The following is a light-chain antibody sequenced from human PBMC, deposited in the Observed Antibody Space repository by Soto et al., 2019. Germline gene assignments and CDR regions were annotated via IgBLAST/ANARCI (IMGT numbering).Light chain of an antibody. V-gene: IGKV3-20*01. CDR1: QTVSITY. CDR3: QQYGSLPLIS. J-gene: IGKJ5*01. CDR2: GAS. Sequence: LTQSPGTLSLSPGESATLSCRASQTVSITYLTWYQQKPGQAPRLLIFGASKRATGIPDRFSGSGSGRDFTLTISGLEPEDFAVYYCQQYGSLPLISFGQGRRLEIK.